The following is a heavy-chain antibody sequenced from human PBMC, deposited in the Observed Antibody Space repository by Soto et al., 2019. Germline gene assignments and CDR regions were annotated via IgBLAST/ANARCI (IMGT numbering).Heavy chain of an antibody. CDR2: ITWNGVNI. D-gene: IGHD3-10*01. Sequence: GGSLRLSCAGSGFTFYEYAMHWFRQAPGKGLEWVASITWNGVNIGYADSVKGRFTISRDNAKNSLYLQMNSLRAEDTAVYYCERDRTGSGSYWYYYYMDVW. CDR3: ERDRTGSGSYWYYYYMDV. J-gene: IGHJ6*03. CDR1: GFTFYEYA. V-gene: IGHV3-9*01.